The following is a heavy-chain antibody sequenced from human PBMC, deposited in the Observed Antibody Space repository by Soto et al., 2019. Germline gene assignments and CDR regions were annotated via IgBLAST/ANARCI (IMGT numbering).Heavy chain of an antibody. CDR3: AKDLPTLTGAEYFHH. V-gene: IGHV1-3*01. D-gene: IGHD4-17*01. J-gene: IGHJ1*01. CDR2: INAGNGNT. CDR1: GYTFTTYA. Sequence: QVQLVQSGAEVKKPGASVRVSCKASGYTFTTYAIHWVRQAPGQGLEWMGWINAGNGNTKYSQKFQGRVCITMVTSATTAYMELSSLRSEDTAVYYCAKDLPTLTGAEYFHHLGQGTLVTVSS.